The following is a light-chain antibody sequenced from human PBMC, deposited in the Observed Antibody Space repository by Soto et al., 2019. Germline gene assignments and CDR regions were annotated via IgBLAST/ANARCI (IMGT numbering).Light chain of an antibody. J-gene: IGLJ1*01. Sequence: QAVVTQVPSLTVSPGGTVTLTCGSSTGAVTSGHYPYWFQQKPGQAPRTLIYDTSKKHFWTPARFSGSLLGGEAALTLSGAQPGDEADYYCLLSYSGVQHYLFGAGTKF. CDR3: LLSYSGVQHYL. CDR2: DTS. V-gene: IGLV7-46*01. CDR1: TGAVTSGHY.